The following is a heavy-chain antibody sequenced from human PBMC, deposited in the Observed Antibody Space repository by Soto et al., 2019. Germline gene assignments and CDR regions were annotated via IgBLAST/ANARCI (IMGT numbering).Heavy chain of an antibody. D-gene: IGHD6-13*01. CDR3: ARGVRIGHYSSSWYFDY. CDR2: MNPNSGNT. J-gene: IGHJ4*02. CDR1: GYTFTSYD. V-gene: IGHV1-8*01. Sequence: ASVKVSCKASGYTFTSYDINWARQATGQGLEWMGWMNPNSGNTGYAQKFQGRVTMTRNTSTSTAYMELSSLRSEDTAVYYCARGVRIGHYSSSWYFDYWGQGTLVTVSS.